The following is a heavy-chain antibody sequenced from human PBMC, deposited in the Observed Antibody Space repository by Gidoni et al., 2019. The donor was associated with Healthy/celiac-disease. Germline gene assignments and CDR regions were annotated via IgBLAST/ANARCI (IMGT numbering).Heavy chain of an antibody. CDR2: IYPGDSET. D-gene: IGHD3-3*01. CDR3: ARVPRPILDFWSVSAYFDY. V-gene: IGHV5-51*01. Sequence: EVQLVQSGAEVKKPGESLKISCQGSGYSFTSYWIGWVRQMPGKGLDWMGIIYPGDSETRYSPSVQGQGTISADKSISTAYLQWSSLKASYTAMYYCARVPRPILDFWSVSAYFDYWGQGTLVTVSS. J-gene: IGHJ4*02. CDR1: GYSFTSYW.